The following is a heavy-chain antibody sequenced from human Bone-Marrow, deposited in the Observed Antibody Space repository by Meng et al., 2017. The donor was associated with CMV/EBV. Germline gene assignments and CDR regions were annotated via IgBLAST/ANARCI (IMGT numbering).Heavy chain of an antibody. CDR1: GFTFETYW. J-gene: IGHJ4*02. V-gene: IGHV3-30*02. D-gene: IGHD6-19*01. CDR3: AKDRGAIAVAGTGFDY. Sequence: GGSLRLSCAVSGFTFETYWMSWVRQAPGKGLEWVAFIRYDGSNKYYADSVKGRFTISRDNSKNTLYLQMNSLRAEDTAVYYCAKDRGAIAVAGTGFDYWGQGTLVTVSS. CDR2: IRYDGSNK.